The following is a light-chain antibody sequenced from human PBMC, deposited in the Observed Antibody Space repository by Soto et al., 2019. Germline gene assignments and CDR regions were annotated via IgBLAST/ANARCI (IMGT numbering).Light chain of an antibody. V-gene: IGLV2-23*02. Sequence: QSALTQPASGSGSLGQSITISCTGTSSDVGSYNLVSWYQQHPGKAPKVMIYEVSKRPSGVSNRFSGSKSGNTASLTISGLQSEDEAGYYCCSYAGGRTYVFGTGTKVTVL. CDR1: SSDVGSYNL. J-gene: IGLJ1*01. CDR3: CSYAGGRTYV. CDR2: EVS.